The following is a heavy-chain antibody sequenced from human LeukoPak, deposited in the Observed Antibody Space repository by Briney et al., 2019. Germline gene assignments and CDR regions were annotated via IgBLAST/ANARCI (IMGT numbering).Heavy chain of an antibody. CDR3: ASGRLYHWYFDL. V-gene: IGHV3-7*01. D-gene: IGHD2/OR15-2a*01. CDR1: GFSFSSYW. Sequence: GGSLRLSCAASGFSFSSYWMSWVRQAPGMGLEWVANIKPDGGEKNYVDSVKGRFTISRDNAENSLHLQMDSLRVEDTAVYYCASGRLYHWYFDLWGRGTLVTVSS. J-gene: IGHJ2*01. CDR2: IKPDGGEK.